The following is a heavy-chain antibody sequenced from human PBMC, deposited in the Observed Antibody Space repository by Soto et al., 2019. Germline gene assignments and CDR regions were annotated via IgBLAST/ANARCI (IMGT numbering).Heavy chain of an antibody. CDR2: IYHSGST. V-gene: IGHV4-30-2*01. CDR1: GGSISSGGYS. J-gene: IGHJ4*02. CDR3: ARRPPYSRDY. Sequence: PSETLSLTCAVSGGSISSGGYSWSWIRQPPGKGLEWIGYIYHSGSTYYNPSLKSRVTISVDRSKNQFSLKLSSVTAADTAVYYCARRPPYSRDYWGQGTLVTVSS. D-gene: IGHD6-13*01.